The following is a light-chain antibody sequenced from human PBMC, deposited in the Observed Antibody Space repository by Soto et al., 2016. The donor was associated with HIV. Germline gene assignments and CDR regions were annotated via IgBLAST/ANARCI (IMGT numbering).Light chain of an antibody. V-gene: IGKV1-6*01. Sequence: AIQMTQSPSSLSASVGDRVTITCRASQDIRNELGWYQQKPGKAPNLLIYVASTLQSGVPSRFSGSGSGTDFTLTISSLQPEDSATYYCLQDHTYPRTFGQGTKVEIK. CDR3: LQDHTYPRT. J-gene: IGKJ1*01. CDR1: QDIRNE. CDR2: VAS.